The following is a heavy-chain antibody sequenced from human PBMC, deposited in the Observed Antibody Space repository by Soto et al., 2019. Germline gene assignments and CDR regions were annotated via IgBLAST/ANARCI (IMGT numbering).Heavy chain of an antibody. Sequence: QVQLVESGGGVVQPGRSLRLSCAASGFTFSSYGMHWVRQAPGKGLEWVAVISYDGSNKYYADSVKGRFTISRDKSKNTLYLQMNSLRAEDTAVYYCAKDMSYSYGADYYYYYGMDVWGQGTTVTVSS. CDR2: ISYDGSNK. V-gene: IGHV3-30*18. D-gene: IGHD5-18*01. J-gene: IGHJ6*02. CDR1: GFTFSSYG. CDR3: AKDMSYSYGADYYYYYGMDV.